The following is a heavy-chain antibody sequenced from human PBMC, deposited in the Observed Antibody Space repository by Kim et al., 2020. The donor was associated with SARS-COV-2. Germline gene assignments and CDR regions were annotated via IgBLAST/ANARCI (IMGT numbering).Heavy chain of an antibody. CDR1: GFTFSSYD. D-gene: IGHD2-2*01. CDR2: ISGSGRAT. Sequence: GGSLRLSCAASGFTFSSYDMSWVRQAPGKGLEWVSTISGSGRATYYADSVKGRFTISRDNPKNTLYLQMNTLRAEDTAVYYCAKVEGIVIDHHFQNWRQG. V-gene: IGHV3-23*01. CDR3: AKVEGIVIDHHFQN. J-gene: IGHJ1*01.